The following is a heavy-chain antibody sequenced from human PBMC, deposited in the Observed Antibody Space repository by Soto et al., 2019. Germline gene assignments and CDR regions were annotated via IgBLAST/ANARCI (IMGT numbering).Heavy chain of an antibody. J-gene: IGHJ4*02. CDR2: ISAYNGNT. CDR3: ARVPSGYDFAY. V-gene: IGHV1-18*01. Sequence: QVQLVQSGAEVKKPGASVKVSFKACGYTFTSFGINWVRRAHGQGLEWMGWISAYNGNTHYAQKLQGRVTMTTDTSTSTAYMELRSLRSDDTAVYYCARVPSGYDFAYWGQGTLVTVSS. CDR1: GYTFTSFG. D-gene: IGHD5-12*01.